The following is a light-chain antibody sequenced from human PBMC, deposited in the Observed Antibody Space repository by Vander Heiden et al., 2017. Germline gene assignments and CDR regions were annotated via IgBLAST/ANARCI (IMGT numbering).Light chain of an antibody. J-gene: IGKJ4*01. CDR3: QQSYSTPLT. V-gene: IGKV1-39*01. CDR2: APF. CDR1: QSISSY. Sequence: DIQMTQSPSSLSASVGDRVPTTCAASQSISSYSNWYQQKPGKAPQLLFYAPFSVQSWVPSMFSGRGSGTDFTLTISSLQPEDFATYYCQQSYSTPLTFGGGTKVEIK.